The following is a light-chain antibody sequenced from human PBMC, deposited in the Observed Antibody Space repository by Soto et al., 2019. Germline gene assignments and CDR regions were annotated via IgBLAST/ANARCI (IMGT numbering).Light chain of an antibody. CDR1: SSNLGTNT. Sequence: QSVLTQPPSVSGTPGQRVTISCSGSSSNLGTNTVNWYQQLPGTAPKVLIYSNNQRPSGVPDRFSGSKSGTSASLAISGLQSEDEADYYCCSYAGTYAFYVFGTGTKVTVL. J-gene: IGLJ1*01. V-gene: IGLV1-44*01. CDR3: CSYAGTYAFYV. CDR2: SNN.